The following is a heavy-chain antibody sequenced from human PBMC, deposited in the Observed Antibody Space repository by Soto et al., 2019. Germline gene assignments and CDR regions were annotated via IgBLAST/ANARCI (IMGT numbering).Heavy chain of an antibody. CDR3: TRPPGYSGSGSYPDGY. J-gene: IGHJ4*02. Sequence: KVLEWFGRIRSKANSYATAYAASVKGRFTISRDDSKNTAYLQMNSLKTEDTAVYYCTRPPGYSGSGSYPDGYLGQGTLVIVSS. D-gene: IGHD3-10*01. CDR2: IRSKANSYAT. V-gene: IGHV3-73*01.